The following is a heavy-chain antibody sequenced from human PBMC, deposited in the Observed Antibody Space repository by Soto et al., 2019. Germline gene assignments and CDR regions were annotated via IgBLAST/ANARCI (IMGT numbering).Heavy chain of an antibody. J-gene: IGHJ4*02. CDR2: TVATSGST. CDR3: ARVAGYGSGSRHFDT. D-gene: IGHD3-10*01. Sequence: QVQLVQSGAEVTEPGASVKLSCKTSGYTFSTYGLSWVRQAPGQGLEWMGWTVATSGSTIYAQKFQGRVTVTTDRSTNTGYLELRSLTSDDTARYYCARVAGYGSGSRHFDTWGQGTLVTVSS. CDR1: GYTFSTYG. V-gene: IGHV1-18*01.